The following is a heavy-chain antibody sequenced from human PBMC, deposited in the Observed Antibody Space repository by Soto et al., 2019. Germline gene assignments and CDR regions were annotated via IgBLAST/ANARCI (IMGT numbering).Heavy chain of an antibody. J-gene: IGHJ6*02. Sequence: PSETLSLTCTVSGGSVSNSNYYWGWIRQSPGKGLEWIGSVYYRGRSYSKSSVKSRVTISVDTSKNQFSLKLSSVTAADTAVYYCANLYSSSWYYYYYGMDVWGQGTTVTVSS. CDR3: ANLYSSSWYYYYYGMDV. D-gene: IGHD6-13*01. CDR2: VYYRGRS. CDR1: GGSVSNSNYY. V-gene: IGHV4-39*07.